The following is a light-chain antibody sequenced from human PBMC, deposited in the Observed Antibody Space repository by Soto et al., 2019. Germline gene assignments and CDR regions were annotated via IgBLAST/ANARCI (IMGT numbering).Light chain of an antibody. V-gene: IGLV1-44*01. J-gene: IGLJ1*01. CDR2: LND. Sequence: QSVLTQPPSLSATPGQRVNISCSGSFSNIGDNAVNWYQQLPGAVPKLLIYLNDQRPSGVPDRFSGSKSGTSAFLAISGLQSEDEADYYCAAWDDSLNALLGTGTKVTVL. CDR1: FSNIGDNA. CDR3: AAWDDSLNAL.